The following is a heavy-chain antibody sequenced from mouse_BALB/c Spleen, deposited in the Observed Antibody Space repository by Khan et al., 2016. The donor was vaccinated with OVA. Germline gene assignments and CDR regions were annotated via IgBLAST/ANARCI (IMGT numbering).Heavy chain of an antibody. J-gene: IGHJ2*01. CDR3: TIDRNYYGSAFYFDY. V-gene: IGHV5-6-4*01. Sequence: EVELVESGGGLVKPGGSLRLSCAASGFTFRSYSLSWVRQTPEKRLEWVATITSGGSYTYYPDSVQGRLTISRDNAKNTLYLQMSSLKSEDTAIYYCTIDRNYYGSAFYFDYWGQGTTLTVSS. CDR1: GFTFRSYS. CDR2: ITSGGSYT. D-gene: IGHD1-1*01.